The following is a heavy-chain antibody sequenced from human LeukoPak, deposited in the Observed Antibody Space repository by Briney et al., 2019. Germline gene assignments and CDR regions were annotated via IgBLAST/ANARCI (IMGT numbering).Heavy chain of an antibody. J-gene: IGHJ5*02. Sequence: ASVKVSCKASGYTFTSYDINWVRQATGQGLEWMGWMNPNSGNTGYAQKFQGRVTMTRNTSISTAYMELSRLRSDDTAVYYCARVMSDITMTVRRWFDPWGQGTLVTVSS. D-gene: IGHD3-22*01. CDR1: GYTFTSYD. CDR3: ARVMSDITMTVRRWFDP. CDR2: MNPNSGNT. V-gene: IGHV1-8*01.